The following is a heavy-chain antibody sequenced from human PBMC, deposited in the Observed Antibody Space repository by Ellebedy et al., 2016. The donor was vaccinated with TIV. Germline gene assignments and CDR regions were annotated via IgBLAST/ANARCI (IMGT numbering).Heavy chain of an antibody. V-gene: IGHV3-7*01. Sequence: GESLKISCAASGFTFSIFWMSWVRQAPGKGLEWVANIKQEGSEKYYVDSVKGRFTISRDNAKNSLYLQMNSLRAEDTAVYYCAKERSEVGVPLFDYWGRGTLVTVSS. CDR3: AKERSEVGVPLFDY. D-gene: IGHD3-3*01. J-gene: IGHJ4*02. CDR1: GFTFSIFW. CDR2: IKQEGSEK.